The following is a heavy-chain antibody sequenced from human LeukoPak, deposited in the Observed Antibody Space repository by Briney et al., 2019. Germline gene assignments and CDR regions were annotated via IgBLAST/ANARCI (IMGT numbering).Heavy chain of an antibody. CDR2: MNPSSGNT. J-gene: IGHJ6*03. D-gene: IGHD5-12*01. V-gene: IGHV1-8*01. CDR3: ARAHIVTTVTDYYYMDV. CDR1: GYTFTSYD. Sequence: ASVKVSCKASGYTFTSYDINWVRQATGQGLEWMGCMNPSSGNTGYVQNFQGRVTMTRNTSMSTDYMELSSLRSEDTAVYYCARAHIVTTVTDYYYMDVWGKGTTVTVSS.